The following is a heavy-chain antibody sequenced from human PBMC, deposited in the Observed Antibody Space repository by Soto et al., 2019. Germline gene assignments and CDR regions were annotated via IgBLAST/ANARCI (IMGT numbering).Heavy chain of an antibody. CDR1: GFTFSDHY. J-gene: IGHJ4*02. CDR3: ARVSTPSIDY. V-gene: IGHV3-72*01. D-gene: IGHD2-15*01. Sequence: GGSLRLSCAASGFTFSDHYMDWVRQAPGKGLEWVGRIRNKANSYTTEYAASVKGRFTISRDDSKKSLYLQLNSLKTEDTAVYYCARVSTPSIDYWGQGTLVTVST. CDR2: IRNKANSYTT.